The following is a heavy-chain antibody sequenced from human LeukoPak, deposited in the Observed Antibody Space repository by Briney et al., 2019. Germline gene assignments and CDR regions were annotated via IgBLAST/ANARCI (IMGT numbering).Heavy chain of an antibody. CDR3: ARDWDIDY. CDR1: GFIFSSYW. D-gene: IGHD1-26*01. CDR2: IKQDGSEK. J-gene: IGHJ4*02. Sequence: GGSLRLSCAGSGFIFSSYWMSWVRQAPGMGLEWVANIKQDGSEKYYVDSVKGRFTISRDNAKNSMYLQMNSLRAEDTAVYYCARDWDIDYWGQGTLVTVSS. V-gene: IGHV3-7*01.